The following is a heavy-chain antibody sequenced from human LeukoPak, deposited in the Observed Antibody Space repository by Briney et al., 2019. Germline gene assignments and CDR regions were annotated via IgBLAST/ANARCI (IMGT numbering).Heavy chain of an antibody. D-gene: IGHD4-23*01. CDR2: IYWNDDK. Sequence: SGPTLVNPTQTLTLTCTFSGFSLSSGVVGVGWIRQPPGKALEWLALIYWNDDKRYSPSLKNRLAIPKDTSENQVVLTLTNMEPVDTATYYCTHTVDYGGNPNDYWGQGTLVTVSS. V-gene: IGHV2-5*01. CDR3: THTVDYGGNPNDY. CDR1: GFSLSSGVVG. J-gene: IGHJ4*02.